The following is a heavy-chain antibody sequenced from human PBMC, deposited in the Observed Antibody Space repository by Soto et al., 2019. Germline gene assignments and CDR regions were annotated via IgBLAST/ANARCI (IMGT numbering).Heavy chain of an antibody. V-gene: IGHV4-31*03. J-gene: IGHJ4*02. CDR2: IYYSGST. Sequence: QVQLQESGPGLVKPSQTLSLTCTVSGGSISSGGYYWSWIRQHPGKGLEWIGYIYYSGSTYYNPSLKSRVTLSVDTPKNQFSLKLSSVTAADTAVYYCATNNYSNYVVYWGQGTLVTVSS. CDR3: ATNNYSNYVVY. D-gene: IGHD4-4*01. CDR1: GGSISSGGYY.